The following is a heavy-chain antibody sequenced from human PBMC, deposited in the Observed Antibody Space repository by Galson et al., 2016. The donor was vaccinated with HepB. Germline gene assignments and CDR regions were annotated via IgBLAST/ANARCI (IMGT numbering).Heavy chain of an antibody. CDR1: GFGFSDYY. J-gene: IGHJ6*02. V-gene: IGHV3-11*06. CDR3: ARGPLRSGLFGIVAHSGLDV. D-gene: IGHD2-21*01. CDR2: ISGSYGNS. Sequence: SLRLSCAASGFGFSDYYMTWIRQAPGKGLEWVSYISGSYGNSNYANSVKGRFTISRDNARNSLFLQMNGLRVEDTAVYYCARGPLRSGLFGIVAHSGLDVWGQGTTVTVSS.